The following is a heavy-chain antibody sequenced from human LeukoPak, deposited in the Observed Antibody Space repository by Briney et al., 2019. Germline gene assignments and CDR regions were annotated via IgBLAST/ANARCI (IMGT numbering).Heavy chain of an antibody. V-gene: IGHV1-69*13. CDR2: IIPIFGTA. CDR3: ARVLFSGGSWPLDY. Sequence: SVKVSCKASGYTFTSYGISWVRQAPGQGLEWMGGIIPIFGTANYAQKFQGRVTITADESTSTAYMELSSLRSEDTAVYYCARVLFSGGSWPLDYWGQGTLVTVSS. D-gene: IGHD2-15*01. CDR1: GYTFTSYG. J-gene: IGHJ4*02.